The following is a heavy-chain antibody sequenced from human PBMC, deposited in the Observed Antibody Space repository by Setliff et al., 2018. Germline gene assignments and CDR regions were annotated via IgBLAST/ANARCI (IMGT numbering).Heavy chain of an antibody. V-gene: IGHV1-69*13. CDR3: ARNAITGTTRKYYYYMDV. CDR1: GYTFTSHD. D-gene: IGHD1-7*01. Sequence: ASVKVSCKASGYTFTSHDINWVREAPGQGLEWMGGIIPMFGTNYAQKFQGRVTITADESTSTAYMELSSLRSEDTAVYYCARNAITGTTRKYYYYMDVWGKGTTVTVSS. J-gene: IGHJ6*03. CDR2: IIPMFGT.